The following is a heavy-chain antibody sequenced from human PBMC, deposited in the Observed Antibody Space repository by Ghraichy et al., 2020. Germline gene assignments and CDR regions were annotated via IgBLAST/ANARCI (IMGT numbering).Heavy chain of an antibody. Sequence: GGSLRLSCAASGFSFDDYDMHWVRQAPGKGLEWVSGISWNSGYIGSADFVKGRFIMSRDNDKNSLNLQMNSLRPEDTALYYCVKDKEAGDTYYYYVMEFWCQGTTVTVSS. D-gene: IGHD5-18*01. J-gene: IGHJ6*02. V-gene: IGHV3-9*01. CDR2: ISWNSGYI. CDR1: GFSFDDYD. CDR3: VKDKEAGDTYYYYVMEF.